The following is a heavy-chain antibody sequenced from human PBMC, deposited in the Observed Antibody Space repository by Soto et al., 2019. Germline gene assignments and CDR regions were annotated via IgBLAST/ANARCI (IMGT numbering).Heavy chain of an antibody. D-gene: IGHD3-22*01. J-gene: IGHJ5*02. Sequence: EGQRLESGGGLVQPGGSLRLSCSTSKIIFNNYDMNWVRQAPGKGLEWVSSISRSGGDTYYADSVKGRFTISRDNSKNTLFLQMNSLRADDTAVYYCTTDRNLLLPVHMGSEGFDPWGQGTLVTVS. CDR2: ISRSGGDT. CDR1: KIIFNNYD. V-gene: IGHV3-23*01. CDR3: TTDRNLLLPVHMGSEGFDP.